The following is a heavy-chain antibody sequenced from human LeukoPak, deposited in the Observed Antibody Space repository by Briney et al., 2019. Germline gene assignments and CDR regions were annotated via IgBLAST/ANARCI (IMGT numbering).Heavy chain of an antibody. Sequence: GGSLRLSCAASGFVFSSNWMTWVRQAPGKGLEWVANIKQDGSEKYYVDSVKGRFTISRDNANNSLYLQMNSLRAKDTSVYYCARGLRWLDYWGQGTLVTVSS. CDR2: IKQDGSEK. CDR1: GFVFSSNW. J-gene: IGHJ4*02. V-gene: IGHV3-7*04. CDR3: ARGLRWLDY. D-gene: IGHD4-23*01.